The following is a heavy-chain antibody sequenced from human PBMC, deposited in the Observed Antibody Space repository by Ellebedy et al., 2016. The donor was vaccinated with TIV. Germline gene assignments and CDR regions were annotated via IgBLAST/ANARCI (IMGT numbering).Heavy chain of an antibody. CDR3: AKEDYDILTGSSGAFDI. CDR1: GGSVTSGRNF. V-gene: IGHV4-61*01. J-gene: IGHJ3*02. CDR2: IFHSGST. D-gene: IGHD3-9*01. Sequence: PSETLSLTCTVSGGSVTSGRNFWSWIRQPPGKGLEWIGYIFHSGSTKYNPSLKSRVTLSLDTSKNQFSLKLSSVTAADTAVYYCAKEDYDILTGSSGAFDIWGQGTMVTVSS.